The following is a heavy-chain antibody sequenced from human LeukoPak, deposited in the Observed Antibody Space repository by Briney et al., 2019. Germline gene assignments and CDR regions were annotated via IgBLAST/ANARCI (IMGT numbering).Heavy chain of an antibody. Sequence: TGESLKVSCAASGFTFSGTTMYWVRQASGKGLEWVGHISGSANSFATSNTASMKGRFTMSRDDSKNTAYLLMNSLKTEDTAVYYCMVRLDGYHDVDYWGQGILVTVSS. V-gene: IGHV3-73*01. CDR2: ISGSANSFAT. D-gene: IGHD5-24*01. J-gene: IGHJ4*02. CDR1: GFTFSGTT. CDR3: MVRLDGYHDVDY.